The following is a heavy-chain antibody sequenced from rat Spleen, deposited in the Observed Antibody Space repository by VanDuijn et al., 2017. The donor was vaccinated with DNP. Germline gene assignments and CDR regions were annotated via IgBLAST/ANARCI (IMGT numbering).Heavy chain of an antibody. CDR1: GFTFNNYW. CDR3: ARGIVTTLGYWTFDF. Sequence: EVQLVESGGDLVQPGRSLKLSCVASGFTFNNYWMAWIRQVPGKGLEWVTSITRSGDITYYPDSVKGRFTISRDNAKNTRYLQMNSLGSEDTATYYCARGIVTTLGYWTFDFWGPGTMVTVSS. V-gene: IGHV5-31*01. J-gene: IGHJ1*01. CDR2: ITRSGDIT. D-gene: IGHD1-6*01.